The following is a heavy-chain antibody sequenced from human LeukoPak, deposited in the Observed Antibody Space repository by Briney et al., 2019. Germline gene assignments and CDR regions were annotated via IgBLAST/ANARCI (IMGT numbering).Heavy chain of an antibody. CDR2: ISGSGGST. CDR1: GFTFSSYA. CDR3: AKPYSSSWYPFDY. V-gene: IGHV3-23*01. Sequence: PGGSLRLSCAASGFTFSSYAMSWVRQAPGKGLEWVSAISGSGGSTYYADSVKGRFTISRDNSKNALYLQMNSLRAEDTAVYYCAKPYSSSWYPFDYWGQGTLVTVSS. J-gene: IGHJ4*02. D-gene: IGHD6-13*01.